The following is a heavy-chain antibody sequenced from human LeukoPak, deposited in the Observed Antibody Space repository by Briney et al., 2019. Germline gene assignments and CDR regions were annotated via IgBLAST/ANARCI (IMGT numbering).Heavy chain of an antibody. Sequence: GGSLGLSCAASGFTFSSYWMSWVRQAPGKGLEWVANIKQDGSEKYYVDSVKGRFTISRDNAKNSLYLQMNSLRAEDTAVYYCARADRRIVGATRHDAFDIWGQGTMVTVSS. CDR2: IKQDGSEK. D-gene: IGHD1-26*01. V-gene: IGHV3-7*01. CDR3: ARADRRIVGATRHDAFDI. J-gene: IGHJ3*02. CDR1: GFTFSSYW.